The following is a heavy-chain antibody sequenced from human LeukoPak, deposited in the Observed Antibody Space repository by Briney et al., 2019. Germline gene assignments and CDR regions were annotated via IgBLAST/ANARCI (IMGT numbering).Heavy chain of an antibody. D-gene: IGHD4-17*01. Sequence: SEALSLTCTASGGSISRCFWRWLRRPPGKGLAWIGYIYCSGSTNYTPSLKSRVTISVDTSKNQFSLKLSSVTAADTAVYYCATYDYGDSKFDYWGQGTLVTVSS. J-gene: IGHJ4*02. V-gene: IGHV4-59*08. CDR2: IYCSGST. CDR3: ATYDYGDSKFDY. CDR1: GGSISRCF.